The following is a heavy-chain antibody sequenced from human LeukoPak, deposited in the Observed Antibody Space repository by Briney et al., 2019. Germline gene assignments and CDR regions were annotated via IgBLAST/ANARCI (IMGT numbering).Heavy chain of an antibody. CDR3: TTEGGWSFYFDY. V-gene: IGHV3-15*01. J-gene: IGHJ4*02. Sequence: GVSLRLSCAASGFTFNNAWMSWLRQAQGKGLEWVVRIKSKTDGGTTDYAARVKGRFTISRDDSKNTLYLQMNSLKTEDTAVYYCTTEGGWSFYFDYWGQGTLVTVSS. CDR1: GFTFNNAW. CDR2: IKSKTDGGTT. D-gene: IGHD2-15*01.